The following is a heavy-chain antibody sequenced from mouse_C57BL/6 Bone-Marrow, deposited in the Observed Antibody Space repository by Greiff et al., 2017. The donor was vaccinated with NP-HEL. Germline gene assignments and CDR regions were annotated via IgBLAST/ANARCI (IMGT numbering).Heavy chain of an antibody. Sequence: EVQRVESGGGLVKPGGSLKLSCAASGFTFSSYAVSWVRQTPEKRLEWVATISDGGSYTYYPDNVKGRFTISRDNAKNNLYLQMSHLKSEDTAMYYCARSPYYYGSHWYFDVWGTGTTVTVSS. CDR3: ARSPYYYGSHWYFDV. CDR1: GFTFSSYA. V-gene: IGHV5-4*01. CDR2: ISDGGSYT. J-gene: IGHJ1*03. D-gene: IGHD1-1*01.